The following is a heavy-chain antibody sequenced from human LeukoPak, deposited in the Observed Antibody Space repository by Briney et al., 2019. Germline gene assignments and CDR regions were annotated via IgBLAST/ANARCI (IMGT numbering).Heavy chain of an antibody. CDR2: ISSSGNTI. CDR1: GFTFSSYS. CDR3: ARLRGYSYGYGDY. Sequence: QPGGSLRLSCAASGFTFSSYSMNWVRQAPGKGLEWVSYISSSGNTIDYADSVKGRFTISRDNAKNSLYLQMVGLRAEDTAVYYCARLRGYSYGYGDYWGQGTLVTVSS. D-gene: IGHD5-18*01. J-gene: IGHJ4*02. V-gene: IGHV3-48*04.